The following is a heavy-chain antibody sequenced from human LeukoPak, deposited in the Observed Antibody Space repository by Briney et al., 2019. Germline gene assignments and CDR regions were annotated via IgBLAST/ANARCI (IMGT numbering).Heavy chain of an antibody. CDR1: GGSCSGYY. D-gene: IGHD6-19*01. V-gene: IGHV4-34*01. CDR2: AYFSGTT. CDR3: ARDSSSAWYYYFDY. Sequence: PSETLSLTCVVYGGSCSGYYWGWIRQPPGKGLEWFGGAYFSGTTYYSPSLKGRVTISVDTSRNHFSLNMNAVTAADTAVYYCARDSSSAWYYYFDYWGQGSFVTVSS. J-gene: IGHJ4*02.